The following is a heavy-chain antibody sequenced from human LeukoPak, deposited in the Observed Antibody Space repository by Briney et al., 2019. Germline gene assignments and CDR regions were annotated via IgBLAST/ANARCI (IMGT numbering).Heavy chain of an antibody. Sequence: PGGSLRLSCAASGFTFSSYAMSWVRQAPGKGLEWVSTISGSGGHTYYADSVKGRSTISRDDSKNTLYLQMNSLRAEDTAVYYCAKDSYIAVTGRDYWGQGTLVTVSS. CDR2: ISGSGGHT. J-gene: IGHJ4*02. CDR3: AKDSYIAVTGRDY. CDR1: GFTFSSYA. V-gene: IGHV3-23*01. D-gene: IGHD6-19*01.